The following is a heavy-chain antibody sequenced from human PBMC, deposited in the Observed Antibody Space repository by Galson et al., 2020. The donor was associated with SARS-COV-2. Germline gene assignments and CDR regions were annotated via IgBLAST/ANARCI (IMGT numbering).Heavy chain of an antibody. CDR1: GFTFSSYA. Sequence: SLRLSCAASGFTFSSYAMHWVRQAPGKGLEWVAVISYDGSNKYYADSVKGRFTISRDNSKNTLYLQMNSLRAEDTAVYYCARAGSGSYYGYFDYWGQGTLGTVSS. V-gene: IGHV3-30*01. CDR3: ARAGSGSYYGYFDY. D-gene: IGHD3-10*01. CDR2: ISYDGSNK. J-gene: IGHJ4*02.